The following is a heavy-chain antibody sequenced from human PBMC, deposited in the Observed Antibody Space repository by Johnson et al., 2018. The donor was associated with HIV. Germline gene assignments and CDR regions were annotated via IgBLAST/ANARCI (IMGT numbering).Heavy chain of an antibody. Sequence: HVQLVESGGGVVQPGRSLSLSCAASGFTFSSYAMYWVRQAPGKGLEWVAFISYDGSNKYYADSVKGRFTISRDNSKNTLYLQMNRLRAEDTAVYYCAKDWGAAAGSGAFDIWGQGTLVTVSS. CDR1: GFTFSSYA. D-gene: IGHD6-13*01. CDR3: AKDWGAAAGSGAFDI. V-gene: IGHV3-30-3*02. CDR2: ISYDGSNK. J-gene: IGHJ3*02.